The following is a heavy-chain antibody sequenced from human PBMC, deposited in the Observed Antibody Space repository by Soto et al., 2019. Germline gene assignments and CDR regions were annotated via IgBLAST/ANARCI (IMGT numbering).Heavy chain of an antibody. CDR2: IKGDGSAK. V-gene: IGHV3-7*05. CDR3: ARDVSPGSGGYYLDAFDI. J-gene: IGHJ3*02. Sequence: EVQLVESGGGLVQPGGSLRLSCAASGFAFGSSWMTWVRQAPGKGLEWVANIKGDGSAKSYLDSVRGRFTVSRDNAENFLFLQMNILRAEDTALYYCARDVSPGSGGYYLDAFDIWGKGKMSPSL. CDR1: GFAFGSSW. D-gene: IGHD6-25*01.